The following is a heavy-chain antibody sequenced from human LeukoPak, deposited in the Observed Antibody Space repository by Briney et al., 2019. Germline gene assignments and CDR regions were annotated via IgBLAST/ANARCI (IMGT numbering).Heavy chain of an antibody. CDR2: INPDGNKK. Sequence: GGSLRLSCAVSGLTFSSSWMDWVRQAPGKGLEWVASINPDGNKKYSADSVKGRFTISRDNAKNSLYLQMNSLRAEDTAVYYCARDNTAAGGGFDPWGQGTLVTVSS. J-gene: IGHJ5*02. CDR1: GLTFSSSW. CDR3: ARDNTAAGGGFDP. D-gene: IGHD2/OR15-2a*01. V-gene: IGHV3-7*01.